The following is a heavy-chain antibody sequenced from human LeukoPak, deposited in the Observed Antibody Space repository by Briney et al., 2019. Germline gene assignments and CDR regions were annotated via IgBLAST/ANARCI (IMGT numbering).Heavy chain of an antibody. CDR3: AGVAAAAGTRLDDAFDI. Sequence: SVKVSCKASGGTFSSYAISWVRQAPGQGLEWMGGIIPIFGTANYAQKFQGRVTITTDESTSTAYMELSSLRSEDTAVYYCAGVAAAAGTRLDDAFDIWGQGTMVTVSS. CDR1: GGTFSSYA. J-gene: IGHJ3*02. V-gene: IGHV1-69*05. D-gene: IGHD6-13*01. CDR2: IIPIFGTA.